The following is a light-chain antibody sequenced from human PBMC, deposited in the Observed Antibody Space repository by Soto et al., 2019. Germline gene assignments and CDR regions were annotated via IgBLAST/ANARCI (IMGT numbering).Light chain of an antibody. Sequence: QSALTQPASASGSPGQSVAISCTGTSSDVGGYNYVSWYQQHPGKAPKLMIYEVNNRPSGVPDRFSGSKSGNTASLTVSGLEAEDEAYYYCCSYAGSSNVFGTGTKLTVL. CDR2: EVN. CDR3: CSYAGSSNV. J-gene: IGLJ1*01. V-gene: IGLV2-8*01. CDR1: SSDVGGYNY.